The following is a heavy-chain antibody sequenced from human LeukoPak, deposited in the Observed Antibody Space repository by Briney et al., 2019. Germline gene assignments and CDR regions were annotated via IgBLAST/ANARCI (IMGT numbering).Heavy chain of an antibody. CDR3: AREGVDYYDSSGYYY. V-gene: IGHV1-69*01. J-gene: IGHJ4*02. CDR1: GGTFSSYA. D-gene: IGHD3-22*01. Sequence: SVKVSCKASGGTFSSYAISWVRQAPGQGLEWMGGIIPIFGTANYAQKFQGRVTITADESTSTAYMELSSLRSEDTAVYYCAREGVDYYDSSGYYYWGQGTLVTVSS. CDR2: IIPIFGTA.